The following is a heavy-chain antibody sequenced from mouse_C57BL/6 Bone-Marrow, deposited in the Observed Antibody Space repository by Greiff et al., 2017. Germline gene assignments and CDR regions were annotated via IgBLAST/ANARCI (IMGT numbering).Heavy chain of an antibody. CDR1: GYTFTSYW. J-gene: IGHJ3*01. CDR3: ARGESFAY. V-gene: IGHV1-59*01. CDR2: IDPSDSYT. Sequence: QVQLQQPGAELVRPGTSVKLSCKASGYTFTSYWMHWVKPRPGQGLEWIGVIDPSDSYTNYNQKFKGKATLTVDTSSSTAYMQLSSLTSEDSAVYYCARGESFAYWGQGTLVTVSA.